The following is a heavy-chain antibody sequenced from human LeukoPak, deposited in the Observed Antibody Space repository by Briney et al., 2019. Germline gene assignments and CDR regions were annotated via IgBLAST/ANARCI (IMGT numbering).Heavy chain of an antibody. CDR2: ISYTGST. D-gene: IGHD6-13*01. Sequence: NPSETLSLTCTVPGGFISSYYWSWIRQPPGMGLEWIGYISYTGSTDYNPSLKSRVTISMDTSKNQFSLRLSSVTAADTAVYYCARRLLYSNSLDSWGQGTLVTVSS. CDR1: GGFISSYY. V-gene: IGHV4-59*12. J-gene: IGHJ4*02. CDR3: ARRLLYSNSLDS.